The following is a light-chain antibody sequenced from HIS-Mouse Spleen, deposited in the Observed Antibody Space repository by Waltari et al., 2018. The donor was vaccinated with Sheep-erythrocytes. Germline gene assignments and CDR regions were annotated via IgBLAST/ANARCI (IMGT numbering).Light chain of an antibody. CDR3: QQSYSTPRT. CDR1: QSISSY. CDR2: AAS. V-gene: IGKV1-39*01. J-gene: IGKJ1*01. Sequence: DIQMTQSPSSLSASLGDRVTITCRASQSISSYLNWYQQKPGKAPKLLIYAASSLQSGVPSRFSGSGSGTDFTLTSSSLQPEDFATYYCQQSYSTPRTFGQGTKVEIK.